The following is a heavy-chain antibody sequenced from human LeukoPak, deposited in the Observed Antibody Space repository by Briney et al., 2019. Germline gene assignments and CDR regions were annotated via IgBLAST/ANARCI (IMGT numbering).Heavy chain of an antibody. CDR3: AREIDTYSGSYFNY. V-gene: IGHV1-2*02. J-gene: IGHJ4*02. D-gene: IGHD1-26*01. CDR1: GYTFTSYD. CDR2: INPNSGGT. Sequence: ASVKVSCKASGYTFTSYDINWVRQATGQGLEWLGWINPNSGGTNYAQKFQDRVTMTRDASVRTAYMELTSLTSDDTAVYYCAREIDTYSGSYFNYWGQGTLVTVSS.